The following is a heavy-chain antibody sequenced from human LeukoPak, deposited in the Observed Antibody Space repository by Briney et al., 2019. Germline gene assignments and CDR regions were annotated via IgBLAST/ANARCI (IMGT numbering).Heavy chain of an antibody. CDR2: INHSGST. J-gene: IGHJ4*02. CDR3: ARRDVAAAVQYYFDY. Sequence: SETLSLTCAVYGGSFSGYYWSWIRQPPGKGLEWIGEINHSGSTNYNPSLKSRVTISVDTSKNQFSLKLSSVTAADTAVHYCARRDVAAAVQYYFDYWGQGTLVTVSS. D-gene: IGHD6-13*01. CDR1: GGSFSGYY. V-gene: IGHV4-34*01.